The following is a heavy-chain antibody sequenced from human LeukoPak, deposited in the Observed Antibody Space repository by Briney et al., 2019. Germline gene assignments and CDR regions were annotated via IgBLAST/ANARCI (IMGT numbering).Heavy chain of an antibody. Sequence: GESLKISCKGSGSIFTSYWISWVRQLPGKGLEWMGRIDPSDSYTNYSPSFQGHVTISSDKSISTAYLHWSSLKASDTAMYYCASPVGDSYGSGLDYWGQGTLVTVSS. D-gene: IGHD3-10*01. J-gene: IGHJ4*02. V-gene: IGHV5-10-1*01. CDR2: IDPSDSYT. CDR1: GSIFTSYW. CDR3: ASPVGDSYGSGLDY.